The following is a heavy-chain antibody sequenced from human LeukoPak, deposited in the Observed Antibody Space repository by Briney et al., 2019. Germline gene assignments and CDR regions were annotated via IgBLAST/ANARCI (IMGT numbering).Heavy chain of an antibody. J-gene: IGHJ4*02. D-gene: IGHD2-15*01. CDR2: IYYSGGT. CDR3: ARRGYCSGGSCYPFDY. V-gene: IGHV4-39*01. Sequence: SETLSLTCAVSGGSISSNSYYWGWIRQPPGKGLEWIGSIYYSGGTYYNPSLKSRVTISVDTSKNQFSLKLSSVTAADTAVYYCARRGYCSGGSCYPFDYWGQGTLVTVSS. CDR1: GGSISSNSYY.